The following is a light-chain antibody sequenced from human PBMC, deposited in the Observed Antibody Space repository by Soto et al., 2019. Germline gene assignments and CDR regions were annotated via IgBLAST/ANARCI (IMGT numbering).Light chain of an antibody. Sequence: EIVLTQSPGTLSLSPGERATLSCRASQSVSSSYLAWYQQKPGQAPRHLIYGASSRATGISDRVSGSGSGTDFTLTISILEPEDFAVYYCQQYGSSPKLTFGGGTKVEIK. CDR1: QSVSSSY. CDR3: QQYGSSPKLT. V-gene: IGKV3-20*01. J-gene: IGKJ4*01. CDR2: GAS.